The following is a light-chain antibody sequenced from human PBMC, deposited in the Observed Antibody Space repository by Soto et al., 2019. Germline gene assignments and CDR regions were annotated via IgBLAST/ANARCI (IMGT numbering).Light chain of an antibody. J-gene: IGKJ1*01. V-gene: IGKV1-5*01. CDR2: DAS. Sequence: DIQMTQSPSTLSASVGDRVTITCRASQSISSWLAWYQQKPGKAPQLLIYDASSLGSGVPSRVSGSGSGTAFTLSISSLQPDEVATYYWQRYYSYSFGRGTKVEIK. CDR3: QRYYSYS. CDR1: QSISSW.